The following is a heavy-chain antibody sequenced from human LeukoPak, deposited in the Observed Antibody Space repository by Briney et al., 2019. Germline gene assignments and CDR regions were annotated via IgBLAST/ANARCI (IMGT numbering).Heavy chain of an antibody. CDR2: ISYDGNNK. Sequence: PGRSLRLSCAASGFTFSSYAMHWVRQAPGKGLEWVAVISYDGNNKYYADSVKGRFTISRDNSKNTLYLQMNSLRAEDTAVYYCAREGQLCFDYWGQGTLVTVSS. CDR3: AREGQLCFDY. CDR1: GFTFSSYA. J-gene: IGHJ4*02. V-gene: IGHV3-30-3*01. D-gene: IGHD3-10*02.